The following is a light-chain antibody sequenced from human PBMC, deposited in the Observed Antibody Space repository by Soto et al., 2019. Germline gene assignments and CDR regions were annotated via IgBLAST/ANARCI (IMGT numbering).Light chain of an antibody. J-gene: IGLJ2*01. CDR2: EVS. CDR3: SSYINTNTPVL. V-gene: IGLV2-14*01. CDR1: SSDVGGYNY. Sequence: QSVLTQPASVSGSPGQSITISCTGTSSDVGGYNYVSWYQQFPGKAPKLMIYEVSNRPSGVSHRFSGSKSGNTASLTISGLQAEDEADYYCSSYINTNTPVLFGGGTQLTVL.